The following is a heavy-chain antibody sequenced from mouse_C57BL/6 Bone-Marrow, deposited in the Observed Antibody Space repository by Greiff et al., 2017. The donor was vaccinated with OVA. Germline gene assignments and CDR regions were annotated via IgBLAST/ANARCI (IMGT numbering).Heavy chain of an antibody. D-gene: IGHD1-1*01. V-gene: IGHV1-82*01. CDR2: IYPGDGDT. J-gene: IGHJ2*01. Sequence: QVQLQQSGPELVKPGASVKISCKASGYAFSSSWMNWVKQRPGKGLEWIGRIYPGDGDTNYNGKFKGKATLTADKSSSTAYMQLSSLTSEDSAVYFCARSEYYYGSSRYFDYWGQGTTLTVSS. CDR1: GYAFSSSW. CDR3: ARSEYYYGSSRYFDY.